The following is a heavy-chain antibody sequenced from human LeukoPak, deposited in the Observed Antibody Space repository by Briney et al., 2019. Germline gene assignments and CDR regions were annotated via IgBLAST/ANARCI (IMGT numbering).Heavy chain of an antibody. CDR3: ARELTD. D-gene: IGHD2-15*01. V-gene: IGHV4-34*01. J-gene: IGHJ4*02. CDR2: INHSGST. CDR1: GGSFSGYY. Sequence: SETLSLTCAVYGGSFSGYYWSWIRQPPGKGLEWIGEINHSGSTNYNPSLKSRVTISVDTSKNQFSLKLSSVTAADTAVHYCARELTDWGQGTLVTVSS.